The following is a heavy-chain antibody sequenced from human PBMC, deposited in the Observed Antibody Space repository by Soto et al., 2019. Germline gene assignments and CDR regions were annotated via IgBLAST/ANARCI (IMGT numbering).Heavy chain of an antibody. V-gene: IGHV1-2*02. Sequence: ASVKVSCKASGYAFTGYYMHWVRQAPGQGLEWMGWINPNSGGTNYAQKFQGRATMTRDTSISTAYMELSRLRSDDTAVYYCAAYYDSSGYYTLNYWGQGTLVTVSS. CDR3: AAYYDSSGYYTLNY. D-gene: IGHD3-22*01. CDR2: INPNSGGT. CDR1: GYAFTGYY. J-gene: IGHJ4*02.